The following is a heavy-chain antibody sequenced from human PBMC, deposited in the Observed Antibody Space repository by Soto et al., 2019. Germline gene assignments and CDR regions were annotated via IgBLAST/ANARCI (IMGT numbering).Heavy chain of an antibody. J-gene: IGHJ4*02. CDR3: AKTLITVAGRRFDY. CDR2: ISGSGVST. V-gene: IGHV3-23*01. D-gene: IGHD6-19*01. Sequence: LRLSCAASGFTFSSYAMSWVRQAPGKGLEWVSGISGSGVSTYYADSVKGRFTISRDNSKNTLYLQMNSLRAEDTAIYYCAKTLITVAGRRFDYWGQGTLVTVSS. CDR1: GFTFSSYA.